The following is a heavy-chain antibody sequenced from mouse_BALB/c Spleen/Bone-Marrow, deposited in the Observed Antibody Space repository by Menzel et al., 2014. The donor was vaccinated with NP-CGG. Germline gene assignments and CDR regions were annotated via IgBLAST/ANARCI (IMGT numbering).Heavy chain of an antibody. Sequence: EVKLVESGGGLVQPGGSLRLSCATSGFTFTDYYMSWVRQPPGKALEWLGFIRNKANGYTTEYSASVKGRFTISRDNSQSILYLQMNTLRAEDSATYYCARDGYDDCWGQGTTLTVSS. CDR1: GFTFTDYY. CDR2: IRNKANGYTT. V-gene: IGHV7-3*02. D-gene: IGHD2-2*01. CDR3: ARDGYDDC. J-gene: IGHJ2*01.